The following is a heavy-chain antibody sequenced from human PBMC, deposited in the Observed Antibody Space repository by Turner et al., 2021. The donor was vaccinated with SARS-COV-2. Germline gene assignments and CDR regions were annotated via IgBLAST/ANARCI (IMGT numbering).Heavy chain of an antibody. J-gene: IGHJ3*02. V-gene: IGHV3-30-3*01. CDR2: ISYDGSNK. Sequence: VQLVESGGRVVQPGRSVRLSCAASGFTFSTYAMHGLRQAPGKELEWVAVISYDGSNKYYADSVKGRFIISSDNYKNTLYLQMNSLRAEDTAVYYCARAGWDLLPFDAFDIWGQGTMVTISS. CDR3: ARAGWDLLPFDAFDI. CDR1: GFTFSTYA. D-gene: IGHD1-26*01.